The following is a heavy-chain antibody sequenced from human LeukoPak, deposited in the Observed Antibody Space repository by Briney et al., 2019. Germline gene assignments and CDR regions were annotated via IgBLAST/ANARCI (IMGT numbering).Heavy chain of an antibody. D-gene: IGHD6-13*01. CDR1: GFTFSDYH. CDR2: LTDSSGFT. Sequence: PGGSLGLSCVATGFTFSDYHMIWLRQAPGKGLEWLSYLTDSSGFTNYADSVKGRFTISRDNAKNSLYLQMNSLRADDTAVYYCARDLAADKRAMDVWGQGTTVTVSS. V-gene: IGHV3-11*05. CDR3: ARDLAADKRAMDV. J-gene: IGHJ6*02.